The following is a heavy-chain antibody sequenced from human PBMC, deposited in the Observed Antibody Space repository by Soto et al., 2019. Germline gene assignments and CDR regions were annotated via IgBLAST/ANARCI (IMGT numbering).Heavy chain of an antibody. CDR3: ARGPNYFDY. CDR1: GYIFTSFD. J-gene: IGHJ4*02. V-gene: IGHV1-8*01. CDR2: MNPNKGHT. Sequence: QVQLVQSGAEVKKPGASVKVSCEASGYIFTSFDIHWVRQAPGQGLEWMGWMNPNKGHTGYAEKFQGRVTMTRNTSMKIAYMELSSLRSDDTAVYYSARGPNYFDYWGQGTLVTVSS.